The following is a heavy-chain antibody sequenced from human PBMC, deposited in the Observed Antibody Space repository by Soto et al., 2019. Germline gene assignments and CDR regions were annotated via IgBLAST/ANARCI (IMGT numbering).Heavy chain of an antibody. CDR2: IYTSGST. CDR1: GGSISSYY. D-gene: IGHD5-12*01. Sequence: ETLSLTCTVSGGSISSYYWSWIRQPAGKGLEWIGRIYTSGSTNYNPSLKSRVTMSVDTSKNQFSLKLSSVTAADTAVYYCALGGGYDPSNYYYGMDVWGQGTTVTVSS. V-gene: IGHV4-4*07. J-gene: IGHJ6*02. CDR3: ALGGGYDPSNYYYGMDV.